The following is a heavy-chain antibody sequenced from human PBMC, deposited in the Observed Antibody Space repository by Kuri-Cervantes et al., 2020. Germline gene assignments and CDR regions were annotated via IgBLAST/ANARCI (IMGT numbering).Heavy chain of an antibody. CDR2: IRSDSSII. J-gene: IGHJ2*01. V-gene: IGHV3-48*01. Sequence: GGSLRLSCAASGFTFSSYSMHWVRQAPEKGLEWVSYIRSDSSIIYYADSVKGRFTISRDNAKNSLYLQMNSLRAEDTAVYYCASLRSITMIVPPTLYFDLWGRGTLVTVSS. D-gene: IGHD3-22*01. CDR1: GFTFSSYS. CDR3: ASLRSITMIVPPTLYFDL.